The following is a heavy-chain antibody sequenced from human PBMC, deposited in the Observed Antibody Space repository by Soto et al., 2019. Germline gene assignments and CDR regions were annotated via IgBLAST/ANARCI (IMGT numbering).Heavy chain of an antibody. CDR2: IYYSGST. Sequence: SETLSLTCTVSGGSISSGGYYWSWIRQHPGKGLEWIGYIYYSGSTYYNPSLKSRVTISVDTSKNQFSLKLSSVTAADTAVYYCARDYDILTGLQPVLYGMDVWGQGTTVTVSS. J-gene: IGHJ6*02. CDR1: GGSISSGGYY. D-gene: IGHD3-9*01. V-gene: IGHV4-31*03. CDR3: ARDYDILTGLQPVLYGMDV.